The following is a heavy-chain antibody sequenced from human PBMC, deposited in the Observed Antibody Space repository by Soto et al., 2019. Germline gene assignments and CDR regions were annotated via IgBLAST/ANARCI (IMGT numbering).Heavy chain of an antibody. D-gene: IGHD6-13*01. J-gene: IGHJ4*02. CDR3: ARGAPRSSWYFVD. CDR2: IYYSGST. V-gene: IGHV4-30-4*01. Sequence: SETLSLTCTVSGGSISNGDYYWSWIRQPPGKGLEWIGYIYYSGSTYYNPSLKSRVTISLDTSKNQFSLKLSSVTAADTAVYYCARGAPRSSWYFVDWGQGTLVTVSS. CDR1: GGSISNGDYY.